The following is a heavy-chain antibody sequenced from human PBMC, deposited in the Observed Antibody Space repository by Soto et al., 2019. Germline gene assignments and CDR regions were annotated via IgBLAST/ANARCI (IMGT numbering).Heavy chain of an antibody. CDR1: GGDYDNYA. V-gene: IGHV1-69*05. Sequence: QAQLVHSGAEVKKPGSSVRVSCKAPGGDYDNYALSWVRRAPGQGPEWMGGIIPNYGSGNYATKFKGRVTISRVKSISTVDIDFRRGRSEVTSIDYCGRVMSAQSRYYDHIYSITGGMDVWGQGTTVTVSS. D-gene: IGHD3-3*01. J-gene: IGHJ6*02. CDR2: IIPNYGSG. CDR3: GRVMSAQSRYYDHIYSITGGMDV.